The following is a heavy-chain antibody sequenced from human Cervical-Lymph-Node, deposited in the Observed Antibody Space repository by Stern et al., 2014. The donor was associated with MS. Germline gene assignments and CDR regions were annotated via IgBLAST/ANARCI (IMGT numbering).Heavy chain of an antibody. CDR2: ISVYNGNI. CDR3: TRDRGIMGTTTGDY. D-gene: IGHD1-26*01. CDR1: GFNFSNYG. J-gene: IGHJ4*02. V-gene: IGHV1-18*01. Sequence: VQLLESGAEVKKPGASVKVSCKAPGFNFSNYGLSWVRQAPGQGLEWMGWISVYNGNIDFAQKFQGRLTMTTDTSTSTVYMELRSLRSDDTAVYYCTRDRGIMGTTTGDYWGQGTLVSVSS.